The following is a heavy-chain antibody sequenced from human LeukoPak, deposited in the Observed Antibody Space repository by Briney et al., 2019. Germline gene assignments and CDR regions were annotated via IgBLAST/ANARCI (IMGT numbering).Heavy chain of an antibody. CDR3: ARGGGDGYNPRINDAFDI. J-gene: IGHJ3*02. CDR1: GYTFTGYY. Sequence: ASVKVSCKASGYTFTGYYMHWVRQAPGQGLEWMGWINPNSGGTNYAQKSQGRVTMTRDTSISTAYMELSRLRSDDTAVYYCARGGGDGYNPRINDAFDIWGQGTMVTVSS. V-gene: IGHV1-2*02. D-gene: IGHD5-24*01. CDR2: INPNSGGT.